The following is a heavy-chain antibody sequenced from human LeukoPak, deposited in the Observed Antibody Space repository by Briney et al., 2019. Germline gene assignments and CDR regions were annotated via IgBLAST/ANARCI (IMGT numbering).Heavy chain of an antibody. CDR1: GFTFSSFS. CDR3: ARVSYWFDP. V-gene: IGHV3-21*01. Sequence: PGGSLRLSCSACGFTFSSFSMNWVRQAPGKGLEWVSSITSSSNYISYADSVKGRFTISRDNAKNSLYLQMNSLRAEDPAVYYCARVSYWFDPWGQGTLVSVSS. J-gene: IGHJ5*02. CDR2: ITSSSNYI.